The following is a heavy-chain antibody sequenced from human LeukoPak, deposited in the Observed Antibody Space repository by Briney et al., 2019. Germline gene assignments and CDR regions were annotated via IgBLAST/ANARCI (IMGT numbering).Heavy chain of an antibody. CDR1: GFTFSSYS. V-gene: IGHV3-21*03. CDR2: ISSSSSYI. J-gene: IGHJ4*02. Sequence: GGSLRLSCAASGFTFSSYSMNWVRQAPGKGLEWVSSISSSSSYIFYADSVKGRFTISRDNAKNSLYLQMNSLKTEDTAVYYCTTELRFLEWLSSDWGQGTLVTVSS. D-gene: IGHD3-3*01. CDR3: TTELRFLEWLSSD.